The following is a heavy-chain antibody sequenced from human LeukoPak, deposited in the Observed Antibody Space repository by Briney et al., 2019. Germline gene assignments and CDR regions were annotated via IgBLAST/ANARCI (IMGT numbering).Heavy chain of an antibody. CDR1: GFTFNNAW. J-gene: IGHJ4*02. V-gene: IGHV3-15*07. CDR3: TRAPLRTRFDY. D-gene: IGHD3-9*01. CDR2: IKSKSDGGTT. Sequence: PGGSLRLSCAASGFTFNNAWMNWVRQAPGKGLEWVVRIKSKSDGGTTDYAAPVKGRFTISRDDSKSIAYLQMNSLKTEDTAVYYCTRAPLRTRFDYWGQGTLVTVSS.